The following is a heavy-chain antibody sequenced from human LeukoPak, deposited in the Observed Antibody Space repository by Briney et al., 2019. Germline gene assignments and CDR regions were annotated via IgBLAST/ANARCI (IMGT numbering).Heavy chain of an antibody. CDR3: ARDFKSGYVDS. CDR1: GFTFSNYG. J-gene: IGHJ4*02. D-gene: IGHD3-3*01. Sequence: PGRSLRLSCAASGFTFSNYGIHWVHQAPGKGLEWVAVIYDDGTKEYFADSVKGRFTISRDNSKNTAVLQMNSLRAEDTAVFYCARDFKSGYVDSWGQGTLVTVSS. CDR2: IYDDGTKE. V-gene: IGHV3-33*01.